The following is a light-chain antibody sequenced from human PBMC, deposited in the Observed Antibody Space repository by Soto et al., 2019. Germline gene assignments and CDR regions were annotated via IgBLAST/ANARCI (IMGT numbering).Light chain of an antibody. Sequence: QSALTQPASVSGSPGQSITISCTGTSSDVGSYNLVSWYQQHPGKAPKLMIYEASKRPSGVSNRFSGSKSGNTASLTISGLQADDEADYYCSSYTSSGTLVVFGGGTKLTVL. CDR2: EAS. V-gene: IGLV2-14*02. CDR1: SSDVGSYNL. J-gene: IGLJ2*01. CDR3: SSYTSSGTLVV.